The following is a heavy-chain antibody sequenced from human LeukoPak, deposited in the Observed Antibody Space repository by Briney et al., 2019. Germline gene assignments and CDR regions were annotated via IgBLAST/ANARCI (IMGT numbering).Heavy chain of an antibody. D-gene: IGHD1-20*01. CDR1: GFTFSSYG. Sequence: GGSLRLSCAASGFTFSSYGMHWVRQAPGKGLEWVAVISYDGSNKCYADSVKGRFTISRDNSKNTLYLQMNSLRAGDTAVYYCAKDLISGTTNYYYGMDVWGQGTTVTVSS. CDR3: AKDLISGTTNYYYGMDV. J-gene: IGHJ6*02. V-gene: IGHV3-30*18. CDR2: ISYDGSNK.